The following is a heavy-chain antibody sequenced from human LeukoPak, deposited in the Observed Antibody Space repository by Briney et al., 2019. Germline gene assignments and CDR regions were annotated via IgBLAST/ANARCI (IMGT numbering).Heavy chain of an antibody. V-gene: IGHV3-33*01. CDR2: IWCDGSNK. CDR3: ARVAVAGTVDY. Sequence: PGGSLRLSCAASGFTFSSYGMHWVRQAPGKGLEWVAVIWCDGSNKYYADSVKGRFTSSRDNSKNTLYLQMNSLRAEDTAVYYCARVAVAGTVDYWGQGTLVTVSS. J-gene: IGHJ4*02. D-gene: IGHD6-19*01. CDR1: GFTFSSYG.